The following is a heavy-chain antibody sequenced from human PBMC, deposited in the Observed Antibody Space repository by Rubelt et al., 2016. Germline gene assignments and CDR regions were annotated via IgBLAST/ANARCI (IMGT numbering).Heavy chain of an antibody. J-gene: IGHJ6*02. Sequence: EVQLVQSGAEVKKPGESLKISCKGSGYSFTSYWIGWVRQMPGKGLEWMGIIYPGDSDTRYSPSFQGQVTIPADKSISTAYLQWSSLKASDTAMYYCARHFAYCGGDCYLYGMDVWGQGTTVTVSS. CDR1: GYSFTSYW. D-gene: IGHD2-21*01. CDR2: IYPGDSDT. CDR3: ARHFAYCGGDCYLYGMDV. V-gene: IGHV5-51*01.